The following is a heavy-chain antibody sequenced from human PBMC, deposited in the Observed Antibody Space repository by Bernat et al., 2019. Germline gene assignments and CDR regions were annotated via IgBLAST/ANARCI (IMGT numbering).Heavy chain of an antibody. CDR2: IAGSSCDT. Sequence: EVQLLESGGGFVQPGGSLRLSCAASGFPLNNYAMSWVRQAPGKGLEWVSAIAGSSCDTYYADSVKGRFSISRDHSKNTLSLQMNSLRVDDTAVYYCAKGSSSGRPYYFDFWGHGTLVTVSS. V-gene: IGHV3-23*01. D-gene: IGHD6-19*01. J-gene: IGHJ4*01. CDR3: AKGSSSGRPYYFDF. CDR1: GFPLNNYA.